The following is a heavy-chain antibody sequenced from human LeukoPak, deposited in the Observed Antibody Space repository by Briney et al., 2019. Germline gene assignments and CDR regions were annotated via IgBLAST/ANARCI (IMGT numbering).Heavy chain of an antibody. CDR2: ISSNGGST. V-gene: IGHV3-64*01. D-gene: IGHD3-10*01. J-gene: IGHJ6*02. Sequence: GGSLRLSCAASGFTFSSYAMHWVRQAPGKGLEYVSAISSNGGSTYYANSVKGRFTISRDDSKNTLYLQMGSLRAEDMAVYYCARQMVRGVIGTHMDVWGQGTTVTVSS. CDR1: GFTFSSYA. CDR3: ARQMVRGVIGTHMDV.